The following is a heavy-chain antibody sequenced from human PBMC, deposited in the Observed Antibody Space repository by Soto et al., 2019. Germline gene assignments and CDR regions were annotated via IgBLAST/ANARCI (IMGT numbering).Heavy chain of an antibody. D-gene: IGHD1-1*01. J-gene: IGHJ4*02. V-gene: IGHV3-30-3*01. CDR1: GFTFNKYA. Sequence: PGGSLRLSCAASGFTFNKYAMHWVRQPPGKGLEWVAIISPDGSNENYADSVKGRFTISRDNAKNSLYLQMNSLRAEDTAVYYCARDLQGNHFDYWGQGTLVTVSS. CDR3: ARDLQGNHFDY. CDR2: ISPDGSNE.